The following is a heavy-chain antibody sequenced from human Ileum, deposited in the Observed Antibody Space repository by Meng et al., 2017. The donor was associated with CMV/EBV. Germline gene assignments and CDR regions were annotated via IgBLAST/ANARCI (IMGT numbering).Heavy chain of an antibody. D-gene: IGHD1-14*01. CDR2: INPGGGST. J-gene: IGHJ4*02. CDR1: GYTFTSYY. CDR3: ARGNPNLDY. V-gene: IGHV1-46*01. Sequence: QVQRVQPGAEVKKPGASLKVTCKASGYTFTSYYIHWVRQAPGQGLEWMGMINPGGGSTSYAQKFQGRVTMTRDTSTSTVYMELSSLRSEDTAVYYCARGNPNLDYWGQGTLVTVSS.